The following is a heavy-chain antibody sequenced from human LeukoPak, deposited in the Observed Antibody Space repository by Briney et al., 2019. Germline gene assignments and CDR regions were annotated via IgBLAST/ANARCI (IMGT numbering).Heavy chain of an antibody. Sequence: PSETLSLTCTVSGGSISSYYWSWIRQPPGKGLEWFGYIYYSGSTNYNPPLKSRATISVDTSKKQFSLKLSSVTAADTAVYYCARGGVGTYYDILTGYPNPRAFDYWGQGTLVTVSS. CDR1: GGSISSYY. CDR3: ARGGVGTYYDILTGYPNPRAFDY. CDR2: IYYSGST. D-gene: IGHD3-9*01. J-gene: IGHJ4*02. V-gene: IGHV4-59*01.